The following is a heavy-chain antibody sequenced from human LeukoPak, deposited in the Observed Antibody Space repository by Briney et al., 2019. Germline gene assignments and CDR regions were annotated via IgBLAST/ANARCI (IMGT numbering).Heavy chain of an antibody. Sequence: SETLSLTCTVSGGSISPSSYSWGWIRQPPGKGLEWIGSSYYNGRTYYNPSLKSRVTISVDTSKKQFSLNLSSVTAADTAVYYCARLEGARGRYWGQGTLITVSS. J-gene: IGHJ4*02. CDR1: GGSISPSSYS. V-gene: IGHV4-39*01. D-gene: IGHD1-26*01. CDR2: SYYNGRT. CDR3: ARLEGARGRY.